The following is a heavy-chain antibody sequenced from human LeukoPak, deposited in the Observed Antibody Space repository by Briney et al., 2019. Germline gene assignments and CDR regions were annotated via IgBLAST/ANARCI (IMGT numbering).Heavy chain of an antibody. Sequence: SETPSLTCTVSGGSISSSFYYWGWIRQPPGKGLEWIGSIYHSGSTYYNPSLKSRVTISVDTSKNQFSLKLSSVTAADTAVYYCARGTAGYSYGYPFGVYYYYGMDVWGQGTTVTVSS. V-gene: IGHV4-39*07. CDR1: GGSISSSFYY. CDR2: IYHSGST. D-gene: IGHD5-18*01. J-gene: IGHJ6*02. CDR3: ARGTAGYSYGYPFGVYYYYGMDV.